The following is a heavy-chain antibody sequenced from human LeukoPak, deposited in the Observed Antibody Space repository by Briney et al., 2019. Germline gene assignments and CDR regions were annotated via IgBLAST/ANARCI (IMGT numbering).Heavy chain of an antibody. Sequence: HTGGSLRLSCAASGFTFSSYEMNWVRQAPGKGLEWVSYISNSGNTIYYADSVKGRFTISRDNAKNSLYLQMNSLRAEDTAVYYCARVRAVADDYWGLGTLVTVSS. J-gene: IGHJ4*02. V-gene: IGHV3-48*03. D-gene: IGHD6-19*01. CDR1: GFTFSSYE. CDR2: ISNSGNTI. CDR3: ARVRAVADDY.